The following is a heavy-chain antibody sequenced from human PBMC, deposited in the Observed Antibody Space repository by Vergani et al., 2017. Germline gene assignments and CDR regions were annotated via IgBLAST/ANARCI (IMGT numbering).Heavy chain of an antibody. D-gene: IGHD3-22*01. V-gene: IGHV4-30-4*01. Sequence: QVQLQESGPGLVKPSQTLSLTCTVPGGSISSGDYYWSWIRQPPGKGLEWIGYIYYSGSTYYNPSLKSRVTISVDTSKNQFSLKLSSVTAADTAVYYCARVRRADSSGYYYYYGMDVWGRGTTVTVSS. CDR2: IYYSGST. J-gene: IGHJ6*02. CDR1: GGSISSGDYY. CDR3: ARVRRADSSGYYYYYGMDV.